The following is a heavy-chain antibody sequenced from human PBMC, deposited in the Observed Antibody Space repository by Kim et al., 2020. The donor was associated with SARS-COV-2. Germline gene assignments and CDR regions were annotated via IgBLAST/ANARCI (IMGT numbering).Heavy chain of an antibody. CDR1: GFTFSSYA. Sequence: GGSLRLSCAASGFTFSSYAMSWVRQAPGKGLEWVSAISGSGGSTYYADSVKGRFTISRDNSKNTLYLQMNSLRAEDTAVYYCAKEAQLSSKLYYYYGMDVWGQGTTVTVSS. D-gene: IGHD2-2*01. J-gene: IGHJ6*02. V-gene: IGHV3-23*01. CDR2: ISGSGGST. CDR3: AKEAQLSSKLYYYYGMDV.